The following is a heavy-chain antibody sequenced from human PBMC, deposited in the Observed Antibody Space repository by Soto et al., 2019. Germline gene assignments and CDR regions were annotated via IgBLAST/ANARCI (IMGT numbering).Heavy chain of an antibody. V-gene: IGHV1-69*06. D-gene: IGHD4-17*01. CDR3: AIDRATTVTKRELGHYHYYGMAV. J-gene: IGHJ6*04. CDR1: GGTFSSYA. Sequence: QVKLVQSGAEVKKPGSSVKVSCKASGGTFSSYAISWVRQAPGQGLEWMGGFIPLFGTANYARKFPGRVTITAYKAASTTYMELSSLRPEDTALYYGAIDRATTVTKRELGHYHYYGMAVWGRGTTVTVPS. CDR2: FIPLFGTA.